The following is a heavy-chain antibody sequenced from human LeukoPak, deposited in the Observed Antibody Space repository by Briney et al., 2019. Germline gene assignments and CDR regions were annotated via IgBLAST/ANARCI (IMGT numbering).Heavy chain of an antibody. D-gene: IGHD3-10*01. Sequence: SETLSLTCTVSGGSISSNSYYWGWIRQPPGKGLEWIGSIHYSGSTYYNPSLKSRVIMSVDTSKNQFSLRLSSVTAADTAMYYCARGSGTYYVYNWFHPWGQGTLVTVSS. V-gene: IGHV4-39*07. CDR3: ARGSGTYYVYNWFHP. CDR1: GGSISSNSYY. CDR2: IHYSGST. J-gene: IGHJ5*02.